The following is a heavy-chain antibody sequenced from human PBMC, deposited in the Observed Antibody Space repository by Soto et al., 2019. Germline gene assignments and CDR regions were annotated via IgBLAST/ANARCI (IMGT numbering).Heavy chain of an antibody. V-gene: IGHV4-4*07. Sequence: SETLSLTCTVSGGSISSYYWSWIRQPAGKGLEWIGRIYTRGSTNYNPPLKSRVTMSVDTSKNQFSLKLSSVTAADTAVYYCARDSTRYCSGGSCYSSGYYYYYGMDVWGQGTTVTVSS. CDR3: ARDSTRYCSGGSCYSSGYYYYYGMDV. D-gene: IGHD2-15*01. CDR2: IYTRGST. CDR1: GGSISSYY. J-gene: IGHJ6*02.